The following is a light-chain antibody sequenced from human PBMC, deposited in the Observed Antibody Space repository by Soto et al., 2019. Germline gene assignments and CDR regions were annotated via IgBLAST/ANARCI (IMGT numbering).Light chain of an antibody. CDR3: QQFHSFPIP. J-gene: IGKJ5*01. CDR2: AAS. CDR1: QSITIW. Sequence: DIQMTQSPSTLSASAGDRVTITCRASQSITIWLAWYQQKPGKAPKLLIYAASTLESGVPSRFSGSGSGTEFTLTISSLQPDDFATYYCQQFHSFPIPFGQGTRLEIK. V-gene: IGKV1-5*01.